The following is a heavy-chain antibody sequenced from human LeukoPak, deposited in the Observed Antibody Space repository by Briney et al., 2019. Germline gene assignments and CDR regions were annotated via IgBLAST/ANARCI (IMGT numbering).Heavy chain of an antibody. Sequence: SETLSLTCTVSGYSISRDYYWGWIRQPPGKGLEWIGSIYHTGSTYYNPSLKSRVTISVDTSKHQFSLKLSSATAADTAVDYCALGDPTDNWFDPWGQGTLVTVSS. CDR2: IYHTGST. J-gene: IGHJ5*02. D-gene: IGHD1-1*01. CDR3: ALGDPTDNWFDP. V-gene: IGHV4-38-2*02. CDR1: GYSISRDYY.